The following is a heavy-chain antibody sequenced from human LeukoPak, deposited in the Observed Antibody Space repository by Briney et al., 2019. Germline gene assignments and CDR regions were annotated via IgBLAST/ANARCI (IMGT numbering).Heavy chain of an antibody. Sequence: GGSLRRSCTASGFTLSDYATSWFRQAPAKRPEWVGFMRGRAYGGATEYAAFVKGIFTISRDDFRGIGYLQMNSLETEDTGIYYCTRDTRGGSSPAGPVWGQGTLVSVSS. CDR3: TRDTRGGSSPAGPV. J-gene: IGHJ4*02. CDR2: MRGRAYGGAT. V-gene: IGHV3-49*03. D-gene: IGHD2-2*01. CDR1: GFTLSDYA.